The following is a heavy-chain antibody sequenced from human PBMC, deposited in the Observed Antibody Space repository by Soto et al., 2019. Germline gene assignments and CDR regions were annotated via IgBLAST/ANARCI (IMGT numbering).Heavy chain of an antibody. Sequence: SVKVSCKSSVYTFIDYYMHSVRQAPGQGFEWMGRISPKSGGTNYAQKFQGRVTMTWDTSLNTAYMELSSLMSEDTAVYYCERPPGYISDWYYFDLWGQGTLVTVSS. CDR1: VYTFIDYY. CDR2: ISPKSGGT. D-gene: IGHD6-19*01. J-gene: IGHJ4*02. CDR3: ERPPGYISDWYYFDL. V-gene: IGHV1-2*02.